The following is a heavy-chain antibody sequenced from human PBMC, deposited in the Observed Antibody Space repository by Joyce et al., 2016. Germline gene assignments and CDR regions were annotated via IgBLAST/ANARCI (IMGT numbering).Heavy chain of an antibody. J-gene: IGHJ4*02. CDR3: GRHDYSNTDY. CDR1: GFTFGSYS. Sequence: EVQLVESGGGLAQPGGSLRLSCASSGFTFGSYSMNWLRQAQGKGLEWVSHISSGGITMYYADSVRGRFIISRDDAKKSVYLQMNDLRVDDTAVYYCGRHDYSNTDYFGQGTLVTVSS. D-gene: IGHD4-11*01. CDR2: ISSGGITM. V-gene: IGHV3-48*04.